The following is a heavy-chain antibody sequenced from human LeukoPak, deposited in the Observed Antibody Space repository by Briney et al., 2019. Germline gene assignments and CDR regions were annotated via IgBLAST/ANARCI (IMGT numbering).Heavy chain of an antibody. D-gene: IGHD3-16*01. CDR2: IYYSGST. CDR3: ARDLGGALNAFDI. J-gene: IGHJ3*02. CDR1: GGSISSSSYY. V-gene: IGHV4-39*07. Sequence: PSETLSLTCTVSGGSISSSSYYWGWIRQPPGKGLEWIGSIYYSGSTYYNPSLKSRVTISVDTSKNQFSLKLSSVTAADTAVYYCARDLGGALNAFDIWGQGTMVTVSS.